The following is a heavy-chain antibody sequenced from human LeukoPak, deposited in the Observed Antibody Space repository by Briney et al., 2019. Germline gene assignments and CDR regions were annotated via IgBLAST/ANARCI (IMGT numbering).Heavy chain of an antibody. V-gene: IGHV3-7*01. CDR2: IKEDGSET. CDR1: GFTFDYFR. CDR3: ARAGGSTVSHSDY. D-gene: IGHD4-17*01. Sequence: GGSLRLSCAASGFTFDYFRMTWVRQAPGKGLEWVANIKEDGSETHYVESVKGRFTISRDNAKNSLYLQMNSLRAEDTAVYYCARAGGSTVSHSDYWGQGTLVIVSS. J-gene: IGHJ4*02.